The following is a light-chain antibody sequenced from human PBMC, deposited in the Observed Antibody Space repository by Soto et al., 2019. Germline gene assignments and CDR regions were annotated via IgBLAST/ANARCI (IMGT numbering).Light chain of an antibody. CDR3: QQYGSSGT. CDR2: GAS. Sequence: EIVLTQSPGTLSLSPGERATLPCRASQSVKSSYLAWYQHKPGQAPRLLIYGASNRATGIPDRFSGSGSGTDFTLTISRLEPEDFAVYYCQQYGSSGTFGQGTKVDTK. CDR1: QSVKSSY. V-gene: IGKV3-20*01. J-gene: IGKJ1*01.